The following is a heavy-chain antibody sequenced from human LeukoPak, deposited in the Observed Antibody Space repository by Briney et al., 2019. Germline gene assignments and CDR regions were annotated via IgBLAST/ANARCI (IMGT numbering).Heavy chain of an antibody. CDR2: IRGNGATT. CDR3: AKAYHDSGCLIDY. D-gene: IGHD6-19*01. Sequence: GGSLRLSCAASGFTFSSYAMTWVRQAPGKGLEWVAAIRGNGATTDYADSVKGRFTISRDNSKSTLYLQMNSLRAEDTAVYYCAKAYHDSGCLIDYWGQGTLVTVSS. J-gene: IGHJ4*02. CDR1: GFTFSSYA. V-gene: IGHV3-23*01.